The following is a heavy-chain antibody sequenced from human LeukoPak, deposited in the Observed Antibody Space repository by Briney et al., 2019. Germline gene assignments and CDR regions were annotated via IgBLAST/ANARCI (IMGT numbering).Heavy chain of an antibody. CDR3: AKPISGGLAVTADWFRP. Sequence: GGSLRLSCAASGFAFSVYAMSWLRQPPGKGLEWVSTINANSVSTSYAASVRGRFIISRDNAKDTVYLQLNRLSTDDTATYYCAKPISGGLAVTADWFRPWGQGTLVVVSS. J-gene: IGHJ5*02. CDR2: INANSVST. V-gene: IGHV3-23*01. CDR1: GFAFSVYA. D-gene: IGHD6-19*01.